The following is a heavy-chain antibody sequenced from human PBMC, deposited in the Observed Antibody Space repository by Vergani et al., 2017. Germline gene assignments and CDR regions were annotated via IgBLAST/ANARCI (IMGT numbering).Heavy chain of an antibody. CDR2: IIPIFGTA. J-gene: IGHJ6*02. Sequence: QVQLVQSGAEVKKPGSSVKVSCKASGGTFSSYAISWVRQAPGQGLEWMGGIIPIFGTANYAQKFQGRVTITADESTSTAYMELSSLRSEDTAVYYCARDLGSGSGSYYDYYYYGMDVWGQGTTVTVSS. V-gene: IGHV1-69*01. CDR3: ARDLGSGSGSYYDYYYYGMDV. CDR1: GGTFSSYA. D-gene: IGHD3-10*01.